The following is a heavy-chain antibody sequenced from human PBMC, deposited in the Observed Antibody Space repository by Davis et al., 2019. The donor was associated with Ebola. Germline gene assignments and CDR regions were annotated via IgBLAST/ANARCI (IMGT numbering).Heavy chain of an antibody. CDR1: GYSFTSYW. V-gene: IGHV5-51*01. J-gene: IGHJ2*01. D-gene: IGHD6-19*01. CDR3: ARRVAVAHWYFDL. CDR2: IYPGDSDT. Sequence: GESLKISCTGSGYSFTSYWIGWVRQMPGKGLEWMGIIYPGDSDTRYSPSFQGQVTISADKSISTAYLQWSSLKASDTAMYYCARRVAVAHWYFDLWGRGTLVTVSS.